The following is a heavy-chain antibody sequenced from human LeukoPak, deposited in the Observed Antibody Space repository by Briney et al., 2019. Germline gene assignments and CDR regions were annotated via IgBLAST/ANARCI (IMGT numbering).Heavy chain of an antibody. J-gene: IGHJ4*02. V-gene: IGHV3-23*01. CDR2: ISGSGGST. Sequence: GGSLRLSCAVSGLTFSNSAMSWVRQAPGKGLEWVSAISGSGGSTYYADSVKGRFTISRDNAKSTLYLEMNSLYAEDTAVYFCARDYPPDWGQGTLVAVAA. CDR1: GLTFSNSA. CDR3: ARDYPPD.